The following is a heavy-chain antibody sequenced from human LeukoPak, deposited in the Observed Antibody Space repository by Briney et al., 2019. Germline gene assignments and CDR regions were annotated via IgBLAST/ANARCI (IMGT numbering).Heavy chain of an antibody. CDR3: ARDFRVVTATPFDY. Sequence: GGSLRLSCAGSGFTFSDYWMSWVRQAPGKGLEWVANIKRDGSEKYYADSVKGRFTISRDNGKKSLYLQMNSLRAEDTAVYYCARDFRVVTATPFDYWGQGTLVTVSS. V-gene: IGHV3-7*01. CDR2: IKRDGSEK. CDR1: GFTFSDYW. D-gene: IGHD2-21*02. J-gene: IGHJ4*02.